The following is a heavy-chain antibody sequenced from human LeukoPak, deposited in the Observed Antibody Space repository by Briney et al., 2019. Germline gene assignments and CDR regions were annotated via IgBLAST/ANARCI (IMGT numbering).Heavy chain of an antibody. J-gene: IGHJ4*02. CDR2: IYPGDSDT. V-gene: IGHV5-51*01. Sequence: KPGGSLEISGQGSGSLFTSYWIGGVRRLQGKGREGMGIIYPGDSDTRYSPSFQGQVTISADKSISTAYLQWSSLKASDTAMYYCARHVDSSSGNFDYWGQGTLVTVSS. CDR3: ARHVDSSSGNFDY. CDR1: GSLFTSYW. D-gene: IGHD6-13*01.